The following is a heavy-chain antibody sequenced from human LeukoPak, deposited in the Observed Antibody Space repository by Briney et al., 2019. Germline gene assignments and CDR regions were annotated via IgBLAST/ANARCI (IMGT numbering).Heavy chain of an antibody. V-gene: IGHV1-2*02. CDR3: ARVPRRGYEVNWFDP. D-gene: IGHD5-12*01. J-gene: IGHJ5*02. CDR1: GYTFTGYY. CDR2: INPNSGGT. Sequence: ASVKVSCKASGYTFTGYYMHWVGQAPGQGLEWMGWINPNSGGTNYAQKFQGRVTMTRDTSISTAYMELSRLRSDDTAVYYCARVPRRGYEVNWFDPWGQGTLVTVSP.